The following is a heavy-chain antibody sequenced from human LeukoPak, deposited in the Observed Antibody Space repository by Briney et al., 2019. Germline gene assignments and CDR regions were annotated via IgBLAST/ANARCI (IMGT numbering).Heavy chain of an antibody. D-gene: IGHD5-24*01. Sequence: GASVKVSCKASGYTFTGYYMHWVRQAPGQGLEWMGRINPNSGGTNYAQKFQGRVTMTRDTSISTAYMELSRLRSDDTAVYYCARGLGWLQWEFDYWGQGTLVTVSS. J-gene: IGHJ4*02. V-gene: IGHV1-2*06. CDR1: GYTFTGYY. CDR3: ARGLGWLQWEFDY. CDR2: INPNSGGT.